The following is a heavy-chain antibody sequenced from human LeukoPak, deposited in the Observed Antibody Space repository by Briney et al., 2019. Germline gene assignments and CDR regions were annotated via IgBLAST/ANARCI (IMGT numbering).Heavy chain of an antibody. Sequence: GGSLRLSCAASGFTFSSYWMTWVRQAPGKGLEWVSAITGSGAYTNYADSVKGRFTISRDNSKNTIYLQMNSLRAEDTAIYYCAKRSSTSSGYFDFWGRGTLVTVSS. CDR1: GFTFSSYW. CDR2: ITGSGAYT. J-gene: IGHJ4*02. D-gene: IGHD3-22*01. V-gene: IGHV3-23*01. CDR3: AKRSSTSSGYFDF.